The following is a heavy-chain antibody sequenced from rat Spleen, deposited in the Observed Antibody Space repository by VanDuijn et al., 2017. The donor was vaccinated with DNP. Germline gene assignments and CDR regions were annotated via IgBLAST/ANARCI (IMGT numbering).Heavy chain of an antibody. CDR2: IGTDDTNT. V-gene: IGHV5-25*01. CDR1: GFTFSDYY. Sequence: EVQLVESGGGLVQPGRSLKLSCAASGFTFSDYYMAWVRQAPTKGLEWVASIGTDDTNTDFRDSVKDRFTISRDNAKSTLYLQMNSLRSEDMATYYCVRWNSGHFDYWGQGVMVTVSS. CDR3: VRWNSGHFDY. D-gene: IGHD4-3*01. J-gene: IGHJ2*01.